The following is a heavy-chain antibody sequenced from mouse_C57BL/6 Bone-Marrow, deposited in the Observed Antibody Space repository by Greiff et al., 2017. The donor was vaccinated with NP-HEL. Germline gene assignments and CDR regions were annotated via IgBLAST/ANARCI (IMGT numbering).Heavy chain of an antibody. D-gene: IGHD3-1*01. V-gene: IGHV1-52*01. J-gene: IGHJ3*01. CDR1: GYTFTSYW. CDR2: IDPSDSET. Sequence: VQLQQPGAELVRPGSSVKLSCKASGYTFTSYWMHWVKQRPIQGLEWIGNIDPSDSETHYNQKFKDKATLTVDKSSSTAYMQLSSLTSEDSAVYYCARKGALAWFAYWGQGTLVTVSA. CDR3: ARKGALAWFAY.